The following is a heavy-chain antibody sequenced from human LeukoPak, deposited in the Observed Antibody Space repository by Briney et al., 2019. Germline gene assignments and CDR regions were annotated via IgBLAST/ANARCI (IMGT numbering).Heavy chain of an antibody. V-gene: IGHV4-31*11. CDR3: ARGLHAYDFWTGYTSDYFDY. Sequence: PSETLSHTRAVSLGSISSGGYYSSWTRHHPGKGLEWLGYIYYSGSTYYNPSLKSRVTISVDTSKNPFSLKLSSVTAADTTVYYSARGLHAYDFWTGYTSDYFDYWGQGTLVTVFS. CDR1: LGSISSGGYY. D-gene: IGHD3-3*01. CDR2: IYYSGST. J-gene: IGHJ4*02.